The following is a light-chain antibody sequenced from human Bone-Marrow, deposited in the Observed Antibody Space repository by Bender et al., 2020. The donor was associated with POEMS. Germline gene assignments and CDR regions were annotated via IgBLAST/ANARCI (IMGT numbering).Light chain of an antibody. J-gene: IGLJ3*02. CDR2: GYN. Sequence: QSVLTQPPSVSGAPGQRVTISCTGSSSNTGSGYDINWYQHLPGTAPKLLIYGYNNRPSGVPDRFSGSKSGTSATLDITGLQTGDEADYYCGTWDRSLWVFGGGTKLTVL. V-gene: IGLV1-50*01. CDR1: SSNTGSGYD. CDR3: GTWDRSLWV.